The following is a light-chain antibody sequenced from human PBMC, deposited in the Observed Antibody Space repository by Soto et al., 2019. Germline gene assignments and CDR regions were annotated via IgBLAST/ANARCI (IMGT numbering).Light chain of an antibody. CDR2: EVS. Sequence: QSVLTQSASVSGSPGQSITISFTGTSSDVGGYNYVSWYQQHPGKAPKLMIYEVSNRPSGVSNRFSGSKSGNTASLTISGLQAEDEADYYCSSYTSSSTQVFGTGTKVTVL. V-gene: IGLV2-14*01. CDR1: SSDVGGYNY. CDR3: SSYTSSSTQV. J-gene: IGLJ1*01.